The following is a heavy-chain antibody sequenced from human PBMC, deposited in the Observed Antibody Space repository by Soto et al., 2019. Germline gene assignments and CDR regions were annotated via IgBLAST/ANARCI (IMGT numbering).Heavy chain of an antibody. V-gene: IGHV4-31*03. Sequence: KPSETLSLTCTVSGDSISSGGYYWSWIRQHPGKGLEWIGFIYYRGSTYYNPSLKSRVTISVDPSKTQFSLKLNSVTAADTAVYYCARVPTTVTTDIDYWGQGTLVTVSS. CDR1: GDSISSGGYY. CDR3: ARVPTTVTTDIDY. J-gene: IGHJ4*02. CDR2: IYYRGST. D-gene: IGHD4-17*01.